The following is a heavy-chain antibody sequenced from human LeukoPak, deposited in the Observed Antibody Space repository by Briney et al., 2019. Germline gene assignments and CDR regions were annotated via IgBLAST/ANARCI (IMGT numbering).Heavy chain of an antibody. CDR3: VREDLNRGYSGYEDY. V-gene: IGHV3-66*01. CDR1: GFTVSSNY. CDR2: IYSGGST. D-gene: IGHD5-12*01. Sequence: GGSLRLSCAASGFTVSSNYMSWVRQAPGKGLEWVSVIYSGGSTYYADSVKGRFTISRDNSKNTLYLQMNSLRAEDTAVYYCVREDLNRGYSGYEDYWGQGTLVTVSS. J-gene: IGHJ4*02.